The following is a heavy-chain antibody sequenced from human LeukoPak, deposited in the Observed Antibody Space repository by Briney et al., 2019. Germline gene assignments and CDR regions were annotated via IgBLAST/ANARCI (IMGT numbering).Heavy chain of an antibody. Sequence: SETLSLTCTVSGGSISSSSYYWGWIRQPPGKGLEWIGSIYYSGSTCYNPSLKSRVTISVDTSKNQFSLKLSSVTAADTAVYYCARRRQIWSGPGVYFDYWGQGTLVTVSS. V-gene: IGHV4-39*01. CDR1: GGSISSSSYY. J-gene: IGHJ4*02. CDR3: ARRRQIWSGPGVYFDY. CDR2: IYYSGST. D-gene: IGHD3-3*01.